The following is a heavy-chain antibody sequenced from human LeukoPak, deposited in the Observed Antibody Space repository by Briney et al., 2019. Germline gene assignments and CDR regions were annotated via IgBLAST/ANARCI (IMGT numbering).Heavy chain of an antibody. CDR1: GYSISSGYY. J-gene: IGHJ4*02. D-gene: IGHD1-26*01. CDR2: IYHSGST. Sequence: SETLSLTCAVSGYSISSGYYWGWIRQPPGKGLEWIGSIYHSGSTYYNPSLKSRVTISVDTSKNQFSLKLSSVTAADTAVCYCARLPGIVGERFDYWGQGTLVTVSS. V-gene: IGHV4-38-2*01. CDR3: ARLPGIVGERFDY.